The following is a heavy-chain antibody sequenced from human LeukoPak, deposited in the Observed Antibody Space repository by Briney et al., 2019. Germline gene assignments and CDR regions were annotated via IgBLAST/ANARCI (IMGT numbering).Heavy chain of an antibody. CDR1: GCSISSYY. V-gene: IGHV4-59*01. Sequence: SETLSLNCTGSGCSISSYYWSWIPQPPGKGLEWIGYIYYSGSTNYNPSLKSRVTISVNTSKNQFSLKLSSVIAADTAVYYCARTTEGYCSSASCFGFSYSYYMDVWGKGTTVTISS. CDR2: IYYSGST. CDR3: ARTTEGYCSSASCFGFSYSYYMDV. D-gene: IGHD2-2*01. J-gene: IGHJ6*03.